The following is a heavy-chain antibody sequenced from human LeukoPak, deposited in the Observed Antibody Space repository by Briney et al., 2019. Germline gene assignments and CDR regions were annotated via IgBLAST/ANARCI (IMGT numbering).Heavy chain of an antibody. V-gene: IGHV5-51*01. J-gene: IGHJ4*02. CDR3: ARPRGYTAMTDY. Sequence: GESLKISCKGSGYPFTTHWIGWVRQMPGKGLEWMGIIYPGDSDTRYSPSFQGQVTISADKSVSTAYLQWSSLKASDTAMYYCARPRGYTAMTDYWGQGTLVTVSS. D-gene: IGHD5-18*01. CDR2: IYPGDSDT. CDR1: GYPFTTHW.